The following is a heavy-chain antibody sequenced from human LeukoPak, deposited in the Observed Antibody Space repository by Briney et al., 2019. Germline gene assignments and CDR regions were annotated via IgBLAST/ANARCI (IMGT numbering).Heavy chain of an antibody. CDR1: GFTFNTYE. D-gene: IGHD2-2*01. Sequence: GGSLRLSCAASGFTFNTYEMSWVRQAPGKGLEWVSCVSSSGTTMYHADSVKGRFTISRDNAKNSLYLQMNSLRAEDTAVYYCSRRYCSSASCLFDYWGQGTLVTVSS. CDR2: VSSSGTTM. V-gene: IGHV3-48*03. CDR3: SRRYCSSASCLFDY. J-gene: IGHJ4*02.